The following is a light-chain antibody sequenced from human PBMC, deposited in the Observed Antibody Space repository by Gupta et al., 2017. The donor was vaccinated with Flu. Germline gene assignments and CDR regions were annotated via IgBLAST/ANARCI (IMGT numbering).Light chain of an antibody. CDR1: TSNIGSNF. J-gene: IGLJ3*02. V-gene: IGLV1-51*01. Sequence: KVTISCFGSTSNIGSNFVSWYQQLPGTAPKLLIYDNDQRPSGIPDRFSGSKSGTSATLGITGLQTGDEADYYCGTWDNRLNVWMFGGGTKLTGL. CDR2: DND. CDR3: GTWDNRLNVWM.